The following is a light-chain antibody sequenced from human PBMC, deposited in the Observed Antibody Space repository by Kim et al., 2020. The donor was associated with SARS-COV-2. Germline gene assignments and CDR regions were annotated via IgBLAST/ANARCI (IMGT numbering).Light chain of an antibody. Sequence: SYELTQPPSVSVAPGKTARITCGGNNIGSKSVHWFQQKPGQAPVLVIFYDSDRPSGIPERFSGSNSGNTATLTISRVEVGDEADYYCQVWDSSSDLYVFGTGTKVTVL. V-gene: IGLV3-21*04. CDR1: NIGSKS. CDR2: YDS. CDR3: QVWDSSSDLYV. J-gene: IGLJ1*01.